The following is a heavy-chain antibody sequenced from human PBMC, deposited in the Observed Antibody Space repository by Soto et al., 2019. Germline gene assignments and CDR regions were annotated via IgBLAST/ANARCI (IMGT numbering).Heavy chain of an antibody. D-gene: IGHD3-22*01. CDR1: GFTFSSYG. CDR3: AREGYYYDSSGFRTYDAFDI. V-gene: IGHV3-33*01. J-gene: IGHJ3*02. Sequence: LRLSCAASGFTFSSYGMHWVRQAPGKGLEWVAVIWYDGSNKYYADSVKGRFTISRDNSKNMLYLQMNSLRAEDTAVYYCAREGYYYDSSGFRTYDAFDIWGQGTMVTVSS. CDR2: IWYDGSNK.